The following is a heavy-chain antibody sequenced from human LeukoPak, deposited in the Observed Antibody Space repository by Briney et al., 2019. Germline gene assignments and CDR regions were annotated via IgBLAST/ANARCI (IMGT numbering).Heavy chain of an antibody. CDR3: ASLGFGDHPWNYYYMDV. CDR2: IIPIFGTA. V-gene: IGHV1-69*06. Sequence: GASVKVSCKASGGTFSSYAISWVRQAPGQGLEWMGGIIPIFGTANYAQKFQGRVTITADKSTSTAYMELSSLRSEDTAVYYCASLGFGDHPWNYYYMDVWGKGTTVTVSS. D-gene: IGHD3-10*01. J-gene: IGHJ6*03. CDR1: GGTFSSYA.